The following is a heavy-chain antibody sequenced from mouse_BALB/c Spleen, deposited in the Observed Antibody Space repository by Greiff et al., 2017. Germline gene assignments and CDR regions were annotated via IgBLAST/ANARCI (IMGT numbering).Heavy chain of an antibody. D-gene: IGHD2-1*01. Sequence: VQLQQSGAELVRSGASVKLSCTASGFNIKDYYMHWVKQRPEQGLEWIGWIDPENGDTEYAPKFQGKATMTADTSSNTAYLQLSSLTSEDTAVYYCIVYVNYLSAYWGEGTLVTVSA. CDR1: GFNIKDYY. CDR3: IVYVNYLSAY. V-gene: IGHV14-4*02. CDR2: IDPENGDT. J-gene: IGHJ3*01.